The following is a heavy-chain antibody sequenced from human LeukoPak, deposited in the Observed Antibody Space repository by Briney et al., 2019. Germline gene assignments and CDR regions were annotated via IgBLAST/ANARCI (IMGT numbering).Heavy chain of an antibody. J-gene: IGHJ4*02. V-gene: IGHV4-34*01. Sequence: SETLPLTCAAYGGSFSGYYWSWIRQPPGKGLEWIGEINHSGSTNYNPSLKSRVTISVDTSKNQFSLKLSSVTAADTAVYYCARGRYGSGSYVFFIWGQGTLATVSS. CDR2: INHSGST. CDR1: GGSFSGYY. CDR3: ARGRYGSGSYVFFI. D-gene: IGHD3-10*01.